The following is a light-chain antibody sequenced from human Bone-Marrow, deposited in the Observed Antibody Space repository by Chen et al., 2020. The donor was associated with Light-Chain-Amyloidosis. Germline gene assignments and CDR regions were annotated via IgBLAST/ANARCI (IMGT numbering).Light chain of an antibody. CDR3: QSADSSGTYEVI. J-gene: IGLJ2*01. CDR2: RDT. V-gene: IGLV3-25*03. CDR1: DLPTKY. Sequence: SYPLTQPPSVSVSPGQTARITCSGDDLPTKYAYWYQQKPGQAPVLVIHRDTERPSGISERFSGSSAGTTATLTISGVQAEDEDDYHCQSADSSGTYEVIFGGGTKLTVL.